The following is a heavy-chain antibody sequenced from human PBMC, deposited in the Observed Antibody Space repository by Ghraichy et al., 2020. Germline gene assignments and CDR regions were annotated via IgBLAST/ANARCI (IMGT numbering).Heavy chain of an antibody. CDR2: ISSSSSTI. V-gene: IGHV3-48*02. CDR3: ARDGRDSSMGYYYGMDV. CDR1: GFTFSSYS. D-gene: IGHD6-19*01. J-gene: IGHJ6*02. Sequence: LSLTCAASGFTFSSYSMNWVRQAPGKGLEWVSYISSSSSTIYYADSVKGRFTISRDNAKNSLYLQMNSLRDEDTAVYYCARDGRDSSMGYYYGMDVWGQGTTVTVSS.